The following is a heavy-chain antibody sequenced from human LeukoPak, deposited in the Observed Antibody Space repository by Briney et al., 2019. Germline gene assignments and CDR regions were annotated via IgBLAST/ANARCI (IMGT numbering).Heavy chain of an antibody. D-gene: IGHD6-13*01. J-gene: IGHJ4*02. Sequence: SETLSLTCTVSGASISRYYWNWIRQPPGKGLEWIGNVDNSGSTNYNPSLKSRVTTSLDASKNQFSLKLTSVTTADTAVYYCARGSSYTSTSYFFDYWGQGTLVTASS. CDR1: GASISRYY. V-gene: IGHV4-59*01. CDR3: ARGSSYTSTSYFFDY. CDR2: VDNSGST.